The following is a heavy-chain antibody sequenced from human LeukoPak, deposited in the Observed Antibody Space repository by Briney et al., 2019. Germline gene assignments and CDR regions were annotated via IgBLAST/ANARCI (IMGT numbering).Heavy chain of an antibody. CDR3: AKDGATTVTQAYYYYYGMDV. CDR1: GFTFSSYA. CDR2: ISGSGGST. J-gene: IGHJ6*02. D-gene: IGHD4-11*01. Sequence: GGSLRLSCAASGFTFSSYAMSWVRQAPGKGLEWVSAISGSGGSTYYADSVKGRFTISRDNSKNTLYLQMNSLRAEDTAVYYCAKDGATTVTQAYYYYYGMDVWGQGTTVTVSS. V-gene: IGHV3-23*01.